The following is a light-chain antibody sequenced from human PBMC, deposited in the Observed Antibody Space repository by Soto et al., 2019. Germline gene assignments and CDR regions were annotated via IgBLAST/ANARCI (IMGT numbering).Light chain of an antibody. CDR1: QSISRH. J-gene: IGKJ1*01. CDR2: AAS. V-gene: IGKV1-39*01. Sequence: DIQMTQSPSSLSASVGDRVTITCRASQSISRHLNWYQQKPGKAPEFLIYAASSLQSGVPSRFSGSGSGTNFTLSISGLQPEEFAAYYCQQSFNSPPTFGQGTKVDIK. CDR3: QQSFNSPPT.